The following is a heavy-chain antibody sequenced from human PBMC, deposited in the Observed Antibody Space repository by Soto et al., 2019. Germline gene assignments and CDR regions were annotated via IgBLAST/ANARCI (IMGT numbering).Heavy chain of an antibody. CDR1: GYTFTSYG. V-gene: IGHV1-18*01. Sequence: ASVKVSCKASGYTFTSYGVSWVRQAPGQGLEWMGWISAFNGQTDYIQKVQGRVTLTTEASTSTAYMELRSLRSDDTAVYYCARGGDYYYGLDVWGQGTTVTVSS. D-gene: IGHD3-16*01. J-gene: IGHJ6*02. CDR3: ARGGDYYYGLDV. CDR2: ISAFNGQT.